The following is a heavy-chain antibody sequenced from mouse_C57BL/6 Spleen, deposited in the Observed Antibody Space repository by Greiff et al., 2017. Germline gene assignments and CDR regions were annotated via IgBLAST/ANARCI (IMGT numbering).Heavy chain of an antibody. CDR2: IHPNSGST. V-gene: IGHV1-64*01. CDR1: GYTFTSYW. Sequence: QVQLKQPGAELVKPGASVKLSCKASGYTFTSYWMHWVKQRPGQGLEWIGMIHPNSGSTNYNEKFKSKATLTVDKSASTAYMQLSSLTSEDSAVYYCARTSYGSYFDYWGQGTTLTVSS. D-gene: IGHD1-1*01. CDR3: ARTSYGSYFDY. J-gene: IGHJ2*01.